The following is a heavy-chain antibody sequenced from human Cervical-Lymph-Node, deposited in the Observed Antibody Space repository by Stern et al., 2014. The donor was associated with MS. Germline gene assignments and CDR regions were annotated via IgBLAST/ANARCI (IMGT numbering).Heavy chain of an antibody. V-gene: IGHV3-23*04. J-gene: IGHJ4*02. CDR3: AKEGILVASFDY. Sequence: PLVESGGSLVQPGGSLRLSCAASGFTFSRYAMSWVRQAPGKGLEWVSAISGSGDSKYYADAVKGRFTISRDNSKNTLYLQMNSLRADDTAVYYCAKEGILVASFDYWGQGTLVTVSS. CDR1: GFTFSRYA. CDR2: ISGSGDSK. D-gene: IGHD6-19*01.